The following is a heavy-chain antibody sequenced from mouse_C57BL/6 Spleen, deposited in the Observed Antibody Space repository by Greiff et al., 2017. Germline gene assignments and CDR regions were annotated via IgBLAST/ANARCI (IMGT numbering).Heavy chain of an antibody. CDR1: GYTFTSYW. CDR2: IDPSDSET. Sequence: VQLQQPGAELVRPGSSVKLSCKASGYTFTSYWMHWVKQRPIQGLEWIGNIDPSDSETHYNQKFKDKATLTVDKSSSTAYMQLSSLTSEDSAVYYCARDHYGNNNFDYWGQGTTLTVSS. CDR3: ARDHYGNNNFDY. V-gene: IGHV1-52*01. J-gene: IGHJ2*01. D-gene: IGHD2-1*01.